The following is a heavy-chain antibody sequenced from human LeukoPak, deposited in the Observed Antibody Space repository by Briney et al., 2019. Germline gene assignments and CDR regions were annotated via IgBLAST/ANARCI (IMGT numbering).Heavy chain of an antibody. J-gene: IGHJ5*02. V-gene: IGHV4-34*01. CDR2: INHSGST. CDR3: ARGSPYYYGSGNWFDP. CDR1: GGSFSGCY. Sequence: PSETLSLTCAVYGGSFSGCYWSWIRQPPGKGLEWIGEINHSGSTNYNPSLKSRVTISVDTSKNQFSLKLSSVTAADTAVYYCARGSPYYYGSGNWFDPWGQGTLVTVSS. D-gene: IGHD3-10*01.